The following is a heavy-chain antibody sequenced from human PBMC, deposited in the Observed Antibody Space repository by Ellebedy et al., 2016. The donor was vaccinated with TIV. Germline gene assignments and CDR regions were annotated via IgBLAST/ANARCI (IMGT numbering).Heavy chain of an antibody. Sequence: PGGSLRLSCAASGFSFSSYGMHWVRQAPGKGLEWVAVIWSDGSSQYYADSVKGRFTISRDNSRNTLYLQMNSLRAEDTAVYYCAKYSREFDWLHLFGYHFDYWGQGTLVTVSS. D-gene: IGHD3-9*01. CDR1: GFSFSSYG. CDR3: AKYSREFDWLHLFGYHFDY. CDR2: IWSDGSSQ. J-gene: IGHJ4*02. V-gene: IGHV3-33*06.